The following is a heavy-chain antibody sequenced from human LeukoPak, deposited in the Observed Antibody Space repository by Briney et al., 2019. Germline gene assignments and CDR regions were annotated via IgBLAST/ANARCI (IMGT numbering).Heavy chain of an antibody. V-gene: IGHV4-59*12. D-gene: IGHD6-19*01. CDR1: GGSISSYY. CDR3: ARGRRAVAGTGIDY. Sequence: SETLSLTCTVSGGSISSYYWSWIRQPPGKGLEWIGYIYYSGSTNYNPSLESRVTISVDTSKNQFSLKLSSVTAADTAVYYCARGRRAVAGTGIDYWGQGTLVTVSS. CDR2: IYYSGST. J-gene: IGHJ4*02.